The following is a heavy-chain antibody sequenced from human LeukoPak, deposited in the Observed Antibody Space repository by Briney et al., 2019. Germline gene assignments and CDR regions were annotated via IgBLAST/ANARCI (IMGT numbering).Heavy chain of an antibody. CDR3: ARDNEVAARSFDY. CDR2: IYYSGST. D-gene: IGHD6-6*01. Sequence: SETLSLTCAVYGGSFSGYYWSWIRQPPGKGLEWIGYIYYSGSTNYNPSLKSRVTISVDTSKNQFSLKLSSVTAADTAMYYCARDNEVAARSFDYWGQGTLVTVSS. CDR1: GGSFSGYY. V-gene: IGHV4-59*12. J-gene: IGHJ4*02.